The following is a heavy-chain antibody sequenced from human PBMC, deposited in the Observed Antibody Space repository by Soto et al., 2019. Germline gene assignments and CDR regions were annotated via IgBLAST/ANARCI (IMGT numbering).Heavy chain of an antibody. V-gene: IGHV3-23*01. J-gene: IGHJ4*02. CDR3: ARRLASSTNWYSFDY. Sequence: GGSLRLSCAASGFTFSDYAMNWVRQAPGKGLEWVSTIVGSGSDTYFADSVEGRFTISRDSSTNMVYLQMNSLRAEDTALYYCARRLASSTNWYSFDYWGQGTLVTVSS. CDR1: GFTFSDYA. D-gene: IGHD6-13*01. CDR2: IVGSGSDT.